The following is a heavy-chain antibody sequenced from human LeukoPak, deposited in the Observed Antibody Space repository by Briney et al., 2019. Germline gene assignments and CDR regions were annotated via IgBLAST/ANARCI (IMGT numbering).Heavy chain of an antibody. CDR1: GLTVSSNY. CDR3: ARDRYYASENYLLFDY. CDR2: IYRDGRT. D-gene: IGHD3-10*01. J-gene: IGHJ4*02. V-gene: IGHV3-66*01. Sequence: GGSLRLSCAASGLTVSSNYMSWVRQAPGKGLEWVSVIYRDGRTYYADSVKGRFTISRDNSKNTLYLQMNSPRAEDAAVYYCARDRYYASENYLLFDYWGQGTLVTVSS.